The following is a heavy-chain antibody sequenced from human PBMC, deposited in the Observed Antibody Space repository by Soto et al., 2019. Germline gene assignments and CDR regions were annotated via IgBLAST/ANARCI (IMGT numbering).Heavy chain of an antibody. D-gene: IGHD6-13*01. Sequence: QVQLQQWGAGLLKPSETLSLTCAVYGGSFSGYYWSWIRQPPGKGLEWIGEINHSGSTNYNPSLNSRVTISVDTSKNQFSLKLSSVTAADTAVYYCARGWSYSSNWYPSDYWGQGTLVTVSS. J-gene: IGHJ4*02. CDR3: ARGWSYSSNWYPSDY. CDR1: GGSFSGYY. V-gene: IGHV4-34*01. CDR2: INHSGST.